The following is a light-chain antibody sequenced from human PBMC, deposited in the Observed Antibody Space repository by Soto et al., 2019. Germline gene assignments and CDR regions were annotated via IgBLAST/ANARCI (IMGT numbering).Light chain of an antibody. CDR2: EVS. CDR1: SSDVGTYNL. J-gene: IGLJ1*01. V-gene: IGLV2-23*02. Sequence: QSVLTQPASVSGSPGQSITISCTGSSSDVGTYNLVSWYQQHPGKPPKLMIYEVSKRASGVSNRFSGSKSGNTASLTIPGLQAEDEANYYCCSHAGGSTYVFGIGTKVTVL. CDR3: CSHAGGSTYV.